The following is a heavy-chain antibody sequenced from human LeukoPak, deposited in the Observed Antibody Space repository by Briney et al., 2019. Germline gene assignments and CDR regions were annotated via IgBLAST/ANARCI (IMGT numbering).Heavy chain of an antibody. D-gene: IGHD3-22*01. CDR3: ARDYYDGSGYYYVGRVFDY. V-gene: IGHV1-18*01. CDR1: GYTFTSYG. J-gene: IGHJ4*02. CDR2: ISAYNGNT. Sequence: GASVKVSCKASGYTFTSYGISWVRQAPGQGLEWMGWISAYNGNTNYAQKLQGRVTMTTDTSTSTAYMELRSLRSDDTAVYYCARDYYDGSGYYYVGRVFDYWGQGTLVTVSS.